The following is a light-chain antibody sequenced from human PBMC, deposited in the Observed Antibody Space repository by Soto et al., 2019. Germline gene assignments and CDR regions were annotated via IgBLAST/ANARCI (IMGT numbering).Light chain of an antibody. Sequence: QSALTQPASVSGSPGQSITISCTGSNSDVGSYNLVSWYQQHPGKAPKVMIYEGSKRPSGVSNRFSGSKSGNTASLTISGLQAEDEADYYCCSYAGSSLYVFGTGTKVTVL. CDR3: CSYAGSSLYV. V-gene: IGLV2-23*01. J-gene: IGLJ1*01. CDR2: EGS. CDR1: NSDVGSYNL.